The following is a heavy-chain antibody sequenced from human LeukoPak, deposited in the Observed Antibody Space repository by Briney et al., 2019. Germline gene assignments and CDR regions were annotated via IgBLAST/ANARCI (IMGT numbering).Heavy chain of an antibody. CDR1: GFTFSDAW. Sequence: GGSLRDSCAAAGFTFSDAWMTWVRPAPGEGLEWVGRIKSQVDGWTTHYAASVKGRFTISRDDSQNTLYLQMDSLTAEDTAMYYCTTTQRWDGVCDYWGQGALVSVSS. D-gene: IGHD1-1*01. CDR2: IKSQVDGWTT. J-gene: IGHJ4*02. V-gene: IGHV3-15*01. CDR3: TTTQRWDGVCDY.